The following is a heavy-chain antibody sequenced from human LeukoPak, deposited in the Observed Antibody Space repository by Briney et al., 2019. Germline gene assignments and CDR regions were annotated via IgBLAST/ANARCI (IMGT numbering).Heavy chain of an antibody. CDR3: AKDPRGGMITFGGVIVDY. CDR2: IRYDGSNK. Sequence: GGSLRLSCAASGFTFSSYGMHWVRQAPGKGLEWVAVIRYDGSNKYYADSVKGRFTISRDNSKNTLYLQMNSLRAEDTAVYYCAKDPRGGMITFGGVIVDYWGQGTLVTVSS. D-gene: IGHD3-16*02. CDR1: GFTFSSYG. J-gene: IGHJ4*02. V-gene: IGHV3-30*02.